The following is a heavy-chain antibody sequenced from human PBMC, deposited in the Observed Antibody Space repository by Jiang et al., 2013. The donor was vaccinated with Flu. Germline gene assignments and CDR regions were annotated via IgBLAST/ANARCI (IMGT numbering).Heavy chain of an antibody. CDR3: ARIWALDYYDSSGYDDY. CDR1: GGTFSSYA. J-gene: IGHJ4*02. V-gene: IGHV1-69*04. Sequence: GAEVKKPGSSVKVSCKASGGTFSSYAISWVRQAPGQGLEWMGRIIPILGIANYAQKFQGRVTITADKSTSTAYMELSSLRSEDTAVYYCARIWALDYYDSSGYDDYSGPGNPGHRLL. CDR2: IIPILGIA. D-gene: IGHD3-22*01.